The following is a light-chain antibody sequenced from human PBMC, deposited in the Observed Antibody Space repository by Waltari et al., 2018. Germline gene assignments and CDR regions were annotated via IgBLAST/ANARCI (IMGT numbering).Light chain of an antibody. J-gene: IGLJ3*02. CDR2: VNSDGSH. Sequence: QLLLTLSPSASAPPAPPVNLSCTLLSVHSTDLVAWPQQRPEKGPRYLMKVNSDGSHIKGDEIPDRFSGSSSGAERYLTSSSLQSDDEADYFWQTGGHGTWVFGGGTTLTVL. V-gene: IGLV4-69*01. CDR3: QTGGHGTWV. CDR1: SVHSTDL.